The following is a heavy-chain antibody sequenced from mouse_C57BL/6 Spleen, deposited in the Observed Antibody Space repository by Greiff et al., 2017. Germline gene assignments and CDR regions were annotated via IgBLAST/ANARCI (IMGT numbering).Heavy chain of an antibody. CDR2: IDPETGGT. V-gene: IGHV1-15*01. CDR3: TKNCDWYFDV. CDR1: GFTFTDYE. Sequence: QVQLKESGAELVRPGASVTLSCKASGFTFTDYEMHWVKQTPVHGLEWIGAIDPETGGTAYNQKFKGKAILTADKSSSTAYMELRSLTSEDSAVYYCTKNCDWYFDVWGTGTTVTVSS. D-gene: IGHD4-1*01. J-gene: IGHJ1*03.